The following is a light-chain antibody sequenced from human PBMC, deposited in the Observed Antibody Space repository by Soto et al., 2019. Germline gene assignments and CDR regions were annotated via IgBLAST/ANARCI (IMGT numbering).Light chain of an antibody. Sequence: EIVLTQSPSTLSLSPWGRVTLSFRASQSVSNYLAWYQQKPGQAPRLLVSAASNRATGIPARFSGSGSGTDFTLTISSLEPEDFGVFYCQQRFDWPKITFGQGTRLEI. V-gene: IGKV3-11*01. CDR1: QSVSNY. J-gene: IGKJ5*01. CDR2: AAS. CDR3: QQRFDWPKIT.